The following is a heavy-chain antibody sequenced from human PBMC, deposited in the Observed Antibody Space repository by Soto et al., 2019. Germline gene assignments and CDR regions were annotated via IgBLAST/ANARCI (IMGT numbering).Heavy chain of an antibody. J-gene: IGHJ4*02. CDR3: ARDVYYDFWSGSNTHPYYFDD. V-gene: IGHV3-30-3*01. Sequence: QVQLVESGGGVVQPGRSLRLSCAASGFTFSRHTMHWVRQAPGKGLEWVAAISDDGSNTYYADSVKGRFTISRDNSKNTLYLQMNSLSSEDTAVHHCARDVYYDFWSGSNTHPYYFDDWGQGTLVTVSS. CDR1: GFTFSRHT. CDR2: ISDDGSNT. D-gene: IGHD3-3*01.